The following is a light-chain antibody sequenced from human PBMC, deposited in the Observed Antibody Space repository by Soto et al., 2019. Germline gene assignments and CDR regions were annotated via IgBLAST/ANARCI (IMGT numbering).Light chain of an antibody. V-gene: IGLV1-40*01. CDR3: QSYDSSLNRSRV. CDR2: GNS. CDR1: SSNIGAGYD. Sequence: QPVLTQPPSVSGAPGQRVTISCTGSSSNIGAGYDVHWYQQLPGTAPKLLIYGNSNRPSGVPDRFSGSKSGTSASLAITGLQAEDEADYYCQSYDSSLNRSRVFGGGTKVTVL. J-gene: IGLJ2*01.